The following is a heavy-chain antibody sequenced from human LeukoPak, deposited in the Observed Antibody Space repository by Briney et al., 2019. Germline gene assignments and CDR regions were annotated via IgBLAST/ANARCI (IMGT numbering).Heavy chain of an antibody. CDR3: ARETYRYCTSTSCGLYYFDY. V-gene: IGHV4-59*01. J-gene: IGHJ4*02. CDR2: IYYTGST. D-gene: IGHD2-2*01. Sequence: SETLSLTCTVSGGSISNYHWSWIRQPPGKGLEWMGYIYYTGSTNYNPSLKSRVTISVDTSKNQFSLKLSSMSAADTAVYYCARETYRYCTSTSCGLYYFDYWGQGILVTVSS. CDR1: GGSISNYH.